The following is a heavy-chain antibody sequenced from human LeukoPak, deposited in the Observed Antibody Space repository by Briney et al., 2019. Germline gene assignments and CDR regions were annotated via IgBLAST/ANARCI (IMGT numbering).Heavy chain of an antibody. Sequence: GGSLRLSCAASGFTFSTSAMHWVRQAPGKGLEWVSTISGSGGGTYYADSVKGRFTISRDNSKNTLYLQMNSLRAEDTAVYYCAKSGAHSSGWYRSYFDYWGQGTLVTVSS. V-gene: IGHV3-23*01. D-gene: IGHD6-19*01. CDR3: AKSGAHSSGWYRSYFDY. J-gene: IGHJ4*02. CDR2: ISGSGGGT. CDR1: GFTFSTSA.